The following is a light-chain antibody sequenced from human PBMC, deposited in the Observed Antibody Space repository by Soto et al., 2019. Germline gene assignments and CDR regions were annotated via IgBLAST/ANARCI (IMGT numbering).Light chain of an antibody. CDR1: QSVGNN. CDR2: GAS. Sequence: EIVLTQSPVTLSVSPGDGAALSCRASQSVGNNLAWYQQKPGQAPRLRVYGASTRATGVPARFSGSGSGTEFTLTISSLGSEDFAVYYCQQYNKWPLTFGQGTKVDI. CDR3: QQYNKWPLT. V-gene: IGKV3-15*01. J-gene: IGKJ1*01.